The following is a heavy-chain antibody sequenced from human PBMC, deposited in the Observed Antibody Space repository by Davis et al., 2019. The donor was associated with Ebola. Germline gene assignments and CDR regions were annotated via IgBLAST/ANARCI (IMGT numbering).Heavy chain of an antibody. V-gene: IGHV3-23*01. Sequence: GESLKISCAASGFTFSSYAMHWVRQAPGKGLEWVSAISGSGGSTYYADSVKGRSAISRDNSKNTLYLQMNSLRAEDTAVYYCAKGLKSYYYDSSGSSFYYYFGMDVWGKGTTVTVSS. CDR2: ISGSGGST. CDR3: AKGLKSYYYDSSGSSFYYYFGMDV. J-gene: IGHJ6*04. D-gene: IGHD3-22*01. CDR1: GFTFSSYA.